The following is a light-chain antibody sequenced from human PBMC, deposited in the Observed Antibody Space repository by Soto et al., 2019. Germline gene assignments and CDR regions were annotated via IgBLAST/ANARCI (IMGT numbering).Light chain of an antibody. CDR2: EAS. V-gene: IGKV1-27*01. CDR1: QGIRHY. J-gene: IGKJ1*01. CDR3: QNFDSAPQT. Sequence: DIQMTQSPSSLSASVGDRVTITCRASQGIRHYLAWYQQKPGKVPRLLIYEASNLQSGVPSRFRGGGSGTAFTLTISSLQPEDAATYYCQNFDSAPQTFGQGTKVEIK.